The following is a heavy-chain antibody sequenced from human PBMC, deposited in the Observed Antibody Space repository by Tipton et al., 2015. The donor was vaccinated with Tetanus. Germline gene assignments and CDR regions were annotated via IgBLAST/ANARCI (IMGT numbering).Heavy chain of an antibody. CDR3: ARTTRRWLHPDY. J-gene: IGHJ4*02. V-gene: IGHV4-39*01. D-gene: IGHD5-24*01. CDR1: DESISSSSYY. Sequence: TLSLTCTVSDESISSSSYYWGWIRHHPGRGLEWIASISNSGTSYNNPSFRSRVTISVDTSKNQFSLKLNSATAADTAVYYCARTTRRWLHPDYWGPGTLVTVSS. CDR2: ISNSGTS.